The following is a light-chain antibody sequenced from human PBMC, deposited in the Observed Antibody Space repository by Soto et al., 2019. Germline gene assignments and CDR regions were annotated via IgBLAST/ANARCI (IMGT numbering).Light chain of an antibody. Sequence: QSVLTQPPSASGTPGQRVTISCSCGSSNIGSNPVNWYQQLPGTAPKLLIYGNIVRPSGVPDRFSGSKSGTSASLAISGLQSEDEAEYYCAAWDDGLNGPLYVFGPGTKVTVL. CDR3: AAWDDGLNGPLYV. V-gene: IGLV1-44*01. CDR1: SSNIGSNP. CDR2: GNI. J-gene: IGLJ1*01.